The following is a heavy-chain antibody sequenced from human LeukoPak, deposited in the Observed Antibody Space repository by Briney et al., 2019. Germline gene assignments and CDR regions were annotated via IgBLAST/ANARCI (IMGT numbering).Heavy chain of an antibody. V-gene: IGHV3-53*01. Sequence: GGSLRLSCAASGFTVSSNYMSWVRQAPGKGLEWVSVIYSGGSTYYADSVKGRFTISRDNSKNTLYLQMNSLRAEDTAVYYCARDYGGNSGFDYWGQGTLVTVSP. J-gene: IGHJ4*02. CDR3: ARDYGGNSGFDY. CDR1: GFTVSSNY. CDR2: IYSGGST. D-gene: IGHD4-17*01.